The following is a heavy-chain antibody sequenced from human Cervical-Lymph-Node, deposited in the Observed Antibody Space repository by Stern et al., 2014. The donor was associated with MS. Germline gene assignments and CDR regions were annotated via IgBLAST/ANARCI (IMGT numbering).Heavy chain of an antibody. Sequence: EDQLVESGGGLIQPGGSLRLSCAASGFTVSSNYMSWVRQAPGKGLEWVSVIYSGGSTYYADTAKGRFTISSDNSKNTTHHQMNSLRAEDTAVYYCASYYGGNSYLGYWGQGTLVTVSS. CDR2: IYSGGST. CDR1: GFTVSSNY. CDR3: ASYYGGNSYLGY. J-gene: IGHJ4*02. V-gene: IGHV3-53*01. D-gene: IGHD4-23*01.